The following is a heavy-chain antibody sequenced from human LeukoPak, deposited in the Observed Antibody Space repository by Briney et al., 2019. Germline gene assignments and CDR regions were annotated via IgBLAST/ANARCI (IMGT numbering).Heavy chain of an antibody. Sequence: SGTLSLTCAVYGGSVNGYYWSWIRQPPGKGLEWIGEISHSGRTNYNPSLKSRVFISVDTSKNQFSLKLNSVTAADTAVYFCARSYCIGDSCYRYFDLWGRGNKVTVSA. D-gene: IGHD2-15*01. J-gene: IGHJ2*01. CDR3: ARSYCIGDSCYRYFDL. CDR2: ISHSGRT. V-gene: IGHV4-34*01. CDR1: GGSVNGYY.